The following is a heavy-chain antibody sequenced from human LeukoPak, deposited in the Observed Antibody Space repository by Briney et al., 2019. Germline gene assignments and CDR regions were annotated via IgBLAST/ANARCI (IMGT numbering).Heavy chain of an antibody. CDR3: ATQIRGVVY. Sequence: ASVKVSCKASGYTFSSYAMHWVRQAPGQRLEWMGWINAGNGHTEYSQKFQGRVTFTRDTSASTAYMELSSLRSEDMAVYYCATQIRGVVYWGLGTLVTVSS. CDR1: GYTFSSYA. D-gene: IGHD3-10*01. V-gene: IGHV1-3*01. J-gene: IGHJ4*02. CDR2: INAGNGHT.